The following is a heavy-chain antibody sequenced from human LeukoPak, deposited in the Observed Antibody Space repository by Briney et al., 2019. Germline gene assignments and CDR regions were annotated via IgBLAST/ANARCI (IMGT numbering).Heavy chain of an antibody. V-gene: IGHV1-2*06. Sequence: ASVKVSCKASGYTFTGYYMHWVRQAPGQGLEWMGRINPNSGGTNYAQKFQGRVTMTRDTSISTAYMELSRLRSDDTAVYYCARVGDGYNGDAFDIWGQGTMVTVSS. CDR1: GYTFTGYY. CDR3: ARVGDGYNGDAFDI. CDR2: INPNSGGT. J-gene: IGHJ3*02. D-gene: IGHD5-24*01.